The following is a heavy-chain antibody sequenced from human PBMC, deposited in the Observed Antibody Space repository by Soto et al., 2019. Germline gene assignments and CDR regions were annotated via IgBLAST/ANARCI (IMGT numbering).Heavy chain of an antibody. CDR3: ARHPSDFWFDP. CDR1: GGSISSGDYY. CDR2: IYHSGST. J-gene: IGHJ5*02. V-gene: IGHV4-30-2*03. Sequence: SETLSLTCTVSGGSISSGDYYWSWIRQPPGKGLEWIGYIYHSGSTYYNPSLKSRVTVSVDTSKNQFSLKLSSVTDADTAVYYCARHPSDFWFDPWGQGTLVTVSS. D-gene: IGHD2-21*02.